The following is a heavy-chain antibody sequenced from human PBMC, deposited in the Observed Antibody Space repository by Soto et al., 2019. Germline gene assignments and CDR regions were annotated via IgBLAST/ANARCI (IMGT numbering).Heavy chain of an antibody. CDR2: IRAYNGNT. Sequence: QVQLVQSGAEVKKPGASVKVSCKASGYTFTSYGISWVRQAPGQGLEWMGWIRAYNGNTNYAQKLQSRATMTTDPSTRTAYMELRSLRSDHTAVYYCARDAPPADYWGQGTLVSVSS. V-gene: IGHV1-18*01. CDR3: ARDAPPADY. CDR1: GYTFTSYG. J-gene: IGHJ4*02.